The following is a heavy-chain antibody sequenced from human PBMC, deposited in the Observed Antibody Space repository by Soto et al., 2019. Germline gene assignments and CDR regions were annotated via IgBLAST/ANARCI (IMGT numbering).Heavy chain of an antibody. CDR1: GFSLNTGGVG. Sequence: QITLMESGPTLVKPTQTLTLTCTFSGFSLNTGGVGVGWIRQPPGKALECLALLYCDDVKRYSPSRRSSLTASNETSKYEVFLTMPHVEPVDTATYCCTHRRCGGDCLQSYSSHSYYGVDVWGLGTTVTVSS. CDR3: THRRCGGDCLQSYSSHSYYGVDV. CDR2: LYCDDVK. D-gene: IGHD2-21*02. J-gene: IGHJ6*02. V-gene: IGHV2-5*02.